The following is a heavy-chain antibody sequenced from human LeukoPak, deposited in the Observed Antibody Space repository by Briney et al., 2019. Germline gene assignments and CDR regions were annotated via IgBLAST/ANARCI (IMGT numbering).Heavy chain of an antibody. CDR3: AREGLGVVVVPAAISFWGYYYMDV. Sequence: SETLSLTCAVYGGSFSGYYWSWIRQPPGKGLEWIWEINHSGSTNYNPSLKSRVTTSVDTSKNQFSLKLSSVTAADTAVYYCAREGLGVVVVPAAISFWGYYYMDVWGKGTTVTVSS. V-gene: IGHV4-34*01. CDR1: GGSFSGYY. J-gene: IGHJ6*03. D-gene: IGHD2-2*01. CDR2: INHSGST.